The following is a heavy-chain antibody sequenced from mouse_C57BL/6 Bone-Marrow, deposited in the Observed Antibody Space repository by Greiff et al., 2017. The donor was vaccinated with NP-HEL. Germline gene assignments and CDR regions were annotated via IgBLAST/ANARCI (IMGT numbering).Heavy chain of an antibody. CDR3: ARPGAMDY. CDR2: INPGSGGT. J-gene: IGHJ4*01. CDR1: GYAFTNYL. V-gene: IGHV1-54*01. Sequence: QVQLQQSGAELVRPGTSVKVSCKASGYAFTNYLIEWVKQRPGQGLEWIGVINPGSGGTNYNEKFKGKATLTADKSSSTAYMQLSRLTSEDSAVYFCARPGAMDYWGQGTSVTVSS.